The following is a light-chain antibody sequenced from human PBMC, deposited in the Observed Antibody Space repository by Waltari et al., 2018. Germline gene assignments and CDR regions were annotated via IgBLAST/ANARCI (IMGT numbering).Light chain of an antibody. J-gene: IGKJ4*01. V-gene: IGKV1-9*01. CDR1: QGISSY. CDR2: AAS. Sequence: DIQLTQSPSFLSASVGDRVTITCRASQGISSYLAWYQQKPGKAPKLLIYAASILQSGVPSRFSGSGSGTEFTLTISSLQPEDFATYYCQHLNNYPFTFGG. CDR3: QHLNNYPFT.